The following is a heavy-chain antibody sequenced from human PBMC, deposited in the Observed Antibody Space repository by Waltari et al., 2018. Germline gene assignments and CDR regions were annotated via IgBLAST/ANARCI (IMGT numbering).Heavy chain of an antibody. V-gene: IGHV3-23*01. CDR3: AKVHYYDSSGYYYPFDY. J-gene: IGHJ4*02. CDR1: GFTFSSYA. CDR2: ISGSGGST. D-gene: IGHD3-22*01. Sequence: EVQLLESGGGLVQPGGSLRLSCAASGFTFSSYAMSWVRQAPGKGLEWVSAISGSGGSTYYADTVKGRFTISRDNSKNTLYLQMNSLRAEDTAVYYCAKVHYYDSSGYYYPFDYWGQGTLVTVSS.